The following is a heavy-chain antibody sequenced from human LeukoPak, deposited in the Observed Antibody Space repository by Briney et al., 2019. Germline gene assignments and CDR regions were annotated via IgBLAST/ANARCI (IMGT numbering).Heavy chain of an antibody. D-gene: IGHD6-13*01. CDR1: GYTFTSYY. CDR2: INPNSGGT. V-gene: IGHV1-2*02. CDR3: ARGSSINWYKYYFDY. J-gene: IGHJ4*02. Sequence: ASVKVSCKASGYTFTSYYMHWVRQAPGQGLEWVGWINPNSGGTNYAQKFRGRVTMTRDTSISTAYMELTRLGSDDTAVYYCARGSSINWYKYYFDYWGQGTLVTVSS.